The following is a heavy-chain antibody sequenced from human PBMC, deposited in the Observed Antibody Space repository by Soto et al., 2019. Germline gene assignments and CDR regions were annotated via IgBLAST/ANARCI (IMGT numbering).Heavy chain of an antibody. CDR1: GASVSITSYY. Sequence: LSLTCTVSGASVSITSYYWGWVRQAPGKGLEWVSYISTSGNTIHYADSVKGRFTISRDNAKNSLYLQMNSLRAEDTATYYCARDIDYYDSSGYQDHWGQGTLVTVSS. D-gene: IGHD3-22*01. V-gene: IGHV3-48*03. J-gene: IGHJ4*02. CDR2: ISTSGNTI. CDR3: ARDIDYYDSSGYQDH.